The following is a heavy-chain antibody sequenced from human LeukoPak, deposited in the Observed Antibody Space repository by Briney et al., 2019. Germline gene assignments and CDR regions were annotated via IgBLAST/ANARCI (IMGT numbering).Heavy chain of an antibody. Sequence: GGSLRLSCAASGFTFDDYAMHWVRQAPGKGLEWVSLISGDGGSTYYAASVKGRFTISRDNSKNTLYLQMSSLRAEDTAVYYCAKKGASGYYYYYMDVWGKGTTVTVSS. CDR3: AKKGASGYYYYYMDV. V-gene: IGHV3-43*02. CDR2: ISGDGGST. D-gene: IGHD3-10*01. J-gene: IGHJ6*03. CDR1: GFTFDDYA.